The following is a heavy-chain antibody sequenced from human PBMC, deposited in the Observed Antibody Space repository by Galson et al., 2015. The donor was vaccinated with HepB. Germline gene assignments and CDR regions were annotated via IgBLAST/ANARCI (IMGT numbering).Heavy chain of an antibody. J-gene: IGHJ3*02. V-gene: IGHV1-2*02. CDR3: ARRALSVSRDIVVVPAAIIGGGGAFDI. CDR2: INPNSGGT. Sequence: SVKVSCKASGYTFTGYYMHWVRQAPGQGLEWMGWINPNSGGTNYAQKFQGRVTMTRDTSISTAYMELSRLRSDDTAVYYCARRALSVSRDIVVVPAAIIGGGGAFDIWGQGTMVTVSS. CDR1: GYTFTGYY. D-gene: IGHD2-2*02.